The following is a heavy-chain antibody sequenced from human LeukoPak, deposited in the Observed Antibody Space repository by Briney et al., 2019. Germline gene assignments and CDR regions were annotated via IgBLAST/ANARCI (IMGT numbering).Heavy chain of an antibody. D-gene: IGHD3-10*01. CDR3: AREGTLWFGELLGEIDY. J-gene: IGHJ4*02. V-gene: IGHV3-23*01. Sequence: PGGSLRLSCAASGFTFSSYAMSWVRQAPGKGLEWVSAISGSGGSTYYADSVKGRFTISRDNAKNSLYLQMNSLRAEDTAVYYCAREGTLWFGELLGEIDYWGQGTLVTVSS. CDR2: ISGSGGST. CDR1: GFTFSSYA.